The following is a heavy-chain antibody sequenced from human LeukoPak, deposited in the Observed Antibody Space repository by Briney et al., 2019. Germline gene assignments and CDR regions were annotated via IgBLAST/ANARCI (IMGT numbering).Heavy chain of an antibody. CDR1: GFTFSSYW. Sequence: GGSLRLSCAASGFTFSSYWMSWVRQAPGKGLEWVANIKQDGSEKYYVDSVKGRFTISRDNAKNSLYLQMNSLRAEDTAVYYCARVSTSSSWYPWDAFDIWGQGTMVTVSS. D-gene: IGHD6-13*01. CDR3: ARVSTSSSWYPWDAFDI. J-gene: IGHJ3*02. V-gene: IGHV3-7*01. CDR2: IKQDGSEK.